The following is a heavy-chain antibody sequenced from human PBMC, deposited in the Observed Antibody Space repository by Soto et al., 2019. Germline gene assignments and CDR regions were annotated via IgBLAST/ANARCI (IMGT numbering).Heavy chain of an antibody. J-gene: IGHJ6*02. CDR3: ARAYYDFWSGYQTYDYYYGMDV. CDR1: GGTFSSYA. D-gene: IGHD3-3*01. CDR2: IIPIFGTA. Sequence: ASVKVSCKASGGTFSSYAISWVRQAPGQGLEWMGGIIPIFGTANYAQKFQGRVTITADESTSTAYMELSSLRSEDTAVYYCARAYYDFWSGYQTYDYYYGMDVWGQGTTVTVSS. V-gene: IGHV1-69*13.